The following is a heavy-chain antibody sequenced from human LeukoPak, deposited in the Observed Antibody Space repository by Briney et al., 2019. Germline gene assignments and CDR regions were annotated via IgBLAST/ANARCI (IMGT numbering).Heavy chain of an antibody. V-gene: IGHV4-34*01. Sequence: SETLSLTCAVYGGSFSGYYWSWIRQPPGKGLEWIGEINHSGSTNYNPSLKSRVTISVDTSKNQFSLKLSSVTAADTAVYYCGRRRYCSSTSCYLYFDYWGQGTLVTVPS. CDR1: GGSFSGYY. CDR2: INHSGST. J-gene: IGHJ4*02. D-gene: IGHD2-2*01. CDR3: GRRRYCSSTSCYLYFDY.